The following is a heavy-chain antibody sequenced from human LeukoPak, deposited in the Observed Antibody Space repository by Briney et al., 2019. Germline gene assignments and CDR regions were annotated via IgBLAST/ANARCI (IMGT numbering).Heavy chain of an antibody. V-gene: IGHV1-69*04. CDR1: GGTFSSYA. Sequence: ASVKVSCKASGGTFSSYAISWVRQAPGQGLEWMGRIIPILGIANYVQKFQGRVTMTRNTSISTAYMELSSLRSEDTAVYYCARSGGYCSSTSCYSVVAQHWGQGTLVTVSS. D-gene: IGHD2-2*01. J-gene: IGHJ1*01. CDR3: ARSGGYCSSTSCYSVVAQH. CDR2: IIPILGIA.